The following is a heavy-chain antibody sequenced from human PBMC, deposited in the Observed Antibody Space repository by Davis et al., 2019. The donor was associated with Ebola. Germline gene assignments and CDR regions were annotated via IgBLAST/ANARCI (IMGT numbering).Heavy chain of an antibody. Sequence: GESLKISCAASGFTFDDYAMHCVRQAPGKGLEWVSLISGDGGSTYYADSVKGRFTISRDNSKNSLYLQMNSLRPEDTALYYCAKSKYSYGYYYYGMEVWGQGTTVTVSS. CDR2: ISGDGGST. V-gene: IGHV3-43*02. D-gene: IGHD5-18*01. J-gene: IGHJ6*02. CDR3: AKSKYSYGYYYYGMEV. CDR1: GFTFDDYA.